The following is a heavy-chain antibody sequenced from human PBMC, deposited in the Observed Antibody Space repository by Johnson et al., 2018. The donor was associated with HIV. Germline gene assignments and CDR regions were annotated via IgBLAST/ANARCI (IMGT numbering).Heavy chain of an antibody. CDR3: ARDGLAANAFDT. V-gene: IGHV3-66*01. J-gene: IGHJ3*02. CDR2: IYSGGST. Sequence: EVQLVESGGGVVQPGRSLRLSCAASGFTFSSYAMHWVRQAPAKGLEWVAVIYSGGSTYYADSVKGRFTVSRDNAKNTLYLQMNSLRAEDTAVYYCARDGLAANAFDTWGQGTMVTVSS. D-gene: IGHD3/OR15-3a*01. CDR1: GFTFSSYA.